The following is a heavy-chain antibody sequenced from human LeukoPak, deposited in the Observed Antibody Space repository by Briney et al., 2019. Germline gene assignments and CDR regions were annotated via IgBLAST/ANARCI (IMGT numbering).Heavy chain of an antibody. D-gene: IGHD6-19*01. Sequence: ASVKVSCKASGYTFTSYYMHWMRQAPGQGLEWMGWINPNSGGTNYAQKFQGRVTMTRDTSISTAYMELSRLRSDDTAVYYCARIAVAGYFDYWGQGTLVTVSS. J-gene: IGHJ4*02. CDR2: INPNSGGT. CDR1: GYTFTSYY. CDR3: ARIAVAGYFDY. V-gene: IGHV1-2*02.